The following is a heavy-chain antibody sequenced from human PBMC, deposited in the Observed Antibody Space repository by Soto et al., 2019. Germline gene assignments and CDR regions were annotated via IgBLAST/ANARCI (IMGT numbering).Heavy chain of an antibody. CDR3: ARGQSDYIWGARAYNWFDP. D-gene: IGHD3-16*01. V-gene: IGHV4-34*01. J-gene: IGHJ5*02. CDR1: GGSFSYYY. Sequence: ASETLSLTCAVYGGSFSYYYWSWIRQPPGKGLEWIGEINHSGSTNYNPSLKSRVTISVDTSRNQFSLRLSSVSAADTAVYYFARGQSDYIWGARAYNWFDPWGQGTLVTVSS. CDR2: INHSGST.